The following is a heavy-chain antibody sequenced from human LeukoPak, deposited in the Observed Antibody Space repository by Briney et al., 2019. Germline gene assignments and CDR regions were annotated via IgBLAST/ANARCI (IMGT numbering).Heavy chain of an antibody. CDR2: IIPIFGTA. CDR3: ARETRNYDSSGYSEFDY. V-gene: IGHV1-69*13. Sequence: SVKVSCKASGGTFSSYAISWVRQAPGQGLEWMGRIIPIFGTANYAQKFQGRVTITADESTSTAYMELSSLRSEDTAVYYCARETRNYDSSGYSEFDYWGQGTLVTVSS. CDR1: GGTFSSYA. D-gene: IGHD3-22*01. J-gene: IGHJ4*02.